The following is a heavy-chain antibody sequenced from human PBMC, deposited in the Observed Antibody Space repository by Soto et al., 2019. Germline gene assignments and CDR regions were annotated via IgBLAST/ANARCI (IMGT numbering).Heavy chain of an antibody. CDR2: IYYSGST. V-gene: IGHV4-59*01. CDR1: GSSISRYY. Sequence: SETLSLTCTVSGSSISRYYWSWIRHPPGKELEWIGYIYYSGSTNYNPSLKSRVTISVDTSKNQFSLKLSSVTAADTAVYYCARDVNSDFWSAYWKWFDPWGQGTLVTVSS. CDR3: ARDVNSDFWSAYWKWFDP. J-gene: IGHJ5*02. D-gene: IGHD3-3*01.